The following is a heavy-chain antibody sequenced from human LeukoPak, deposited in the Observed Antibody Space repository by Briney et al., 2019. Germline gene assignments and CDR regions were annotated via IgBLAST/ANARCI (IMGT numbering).Heavy chain of an antibody. D-gene: IGHD1-1*01. J-gene: IGHJ4*02. CDR1: GYTFTSYA. V-gene: IGHV7-4-1*02. Sequence: ASVKLSCKASGYTFTSYAMNWVRKAPGQGLEWRGWINTNTGNPTYAQGFTGRFVFSLDTSVSTAYLQISSLKAEDTAVYYCARDTTAEQGPHWGQGTLVTVSS. CDR2: INTNTGNP. CDR3: ARDTTAEQGPH.